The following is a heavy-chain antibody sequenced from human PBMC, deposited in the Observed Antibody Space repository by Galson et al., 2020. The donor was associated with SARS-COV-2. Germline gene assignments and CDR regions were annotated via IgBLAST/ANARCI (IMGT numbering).Heavy chain of an antibody. V-gene: IGHV1-2*02. J-gene: IGHJ4*02. D-gene: IGHD1-26*01. CDR2: INPNSGGT. Sequence: ASVKVSCKASGYTFTGYYMHWVRQAPGQGLEWMGWINPNSGGTNYAQKFQGRVTMTRDTSISTAYMELSRLRSDDTAVYYCAREGLGGSYPFDYWGQGTLVTVSS. CDR1: GYTFTGYY. CDR3: AREGLGGSYPFDY.